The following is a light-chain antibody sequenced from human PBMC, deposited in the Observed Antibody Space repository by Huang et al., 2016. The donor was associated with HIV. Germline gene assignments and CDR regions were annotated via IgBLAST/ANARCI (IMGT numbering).Light chain of an antibody. J-gene: IGKJ2*01. V-gene: IGKV6-21*02. CDR1: QSIGNS. CDR3: HQSRSFPYT. Sequence: DIVLTQSPDFQSVTPKGKVTITCRASQSIGNSLHWYQQKPGQSPSLLIKYASQSSSGVPARFSGSGFGTDFTLTINSLESEDAATYYCHQSRSFPYTFGQGTRLEIK. CDR2: YAS.